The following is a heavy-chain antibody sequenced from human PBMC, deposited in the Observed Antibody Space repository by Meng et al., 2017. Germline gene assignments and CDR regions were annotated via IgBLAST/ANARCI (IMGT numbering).Heavy chain of an antibody. CDR1: GGSISSSSYY. Sequence: QLQRQESGPGLVKPSEPLSLTCTVSGGSISSSSYYWGWIRQPPGKGLEWIGSIYYSGSTYYNPSLKSRVTISVDTSKNQFSLKLSSVTAADTAVYYCARVMMTTVPYANYWGQGTLVTVSS. V-gene: IGHV4-39*07. J-gene: IGHJ4*02. CDR3: ARVMMTTVPYANY. CDR2: IYYSGST. D-gene: IGHD4-17*01.